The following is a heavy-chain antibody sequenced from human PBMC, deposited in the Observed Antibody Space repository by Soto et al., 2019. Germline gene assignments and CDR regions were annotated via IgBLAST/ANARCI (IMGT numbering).Heavy chain of an antibody. CDR1: GGTFSSYA. J-gene: IGHJ4*02. D-gene: IGHD6-13*01. CDR3: ARGREQQLAFDY. CDR2: IIPIFGTA. V-gene: IGHV1-69*13. Sequence: SVKVSCKASGGTFSSYAISWVRQAPGQGLEWMGGIIPIFGTANYAQKFQGRVTITADESTSTAYMELSSLRSEDTAVYYCARGREQQLAFDYWGQGTLVTVSS.